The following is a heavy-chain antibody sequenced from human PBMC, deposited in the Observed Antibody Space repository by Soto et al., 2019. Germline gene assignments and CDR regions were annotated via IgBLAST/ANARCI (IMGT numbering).Heavy chain of an antibody. D-gene: IGHD5-12*01. V-gene: IGHV3-33*01. CDR3: ARNGYHAIDY. CDR2: MWYDGSNK. J-gene: IGHJ4*02. Sequence: PGGSLRLSCAVSGFTFSSYGMHWVRQAPGKGLEWVAVMWYDGSNKYYADSVKGRFTISRDNSKNTLYLQMNSLRAEDTAVYYCARNGYHAIDYWGQGTPVTVSS. CDR1: GFTFSSYG.